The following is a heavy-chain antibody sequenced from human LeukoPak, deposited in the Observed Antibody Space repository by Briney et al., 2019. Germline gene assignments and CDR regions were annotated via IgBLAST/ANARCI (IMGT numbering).Heavy chain of an antibody. CDR3: ARVAVGDTYYFDY. CDR2: IYSGGNT. CDR1: GFTFGSYG. J-gene: IGHJ4*02. D-gene: IGHD1-26*01. Sequence: PGGSLRLSCAASGFTFGSYGMHWVRQAPGKGLEWVSVIYSGGNTYYADSVKGRFTISRDNSKNTLYLQMNSLRAEDTAVYYCARVAVGDTYYFDYWGQGTLVTVSS. V-gene: IGHV3-53*01.